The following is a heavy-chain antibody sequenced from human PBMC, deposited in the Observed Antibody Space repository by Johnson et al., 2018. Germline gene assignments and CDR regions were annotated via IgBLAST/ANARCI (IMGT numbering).Heavy chain of an antibody. CDR1: GVTLSTSI. D-gene: IGHD6-19*01. CDR3: AREADSSGRSGIFHI. V-gene: IGHV3-30-3*01. Sequence: QVQLVQSGGGVVQPGTSLRLSCGVSGVTLSTSIMHWVRQAPGKGLEWVALISHNEIDKQYGDSAKDRFTITRDISKNTMYLQMNSLRVEDTAVYYCAREADSSGRSGIFHIWDQWTMVTVSS. J-gene: IGHJ3*02. CDR2: ISHNEIDK.